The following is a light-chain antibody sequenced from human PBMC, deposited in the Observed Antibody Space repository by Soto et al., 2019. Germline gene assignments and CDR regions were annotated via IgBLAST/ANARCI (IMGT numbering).Light chain of an antibody. J-gene: IGKJ2*01. CDR3: QKYGSSPYT. CDR1: QSVSSSY. CDR2: DTS. V-gene: IGKV3-20*01. Sequence: EIVLTQSPGTLSLSPGERATLSCRASQSVSSSYLAWYQQKPGQAPRLLMYDTSARATGVPDRFSGSGSGTDFTLTISRLEPEDFAVYYCQKYGSSPYTFGQGTKVDIK.